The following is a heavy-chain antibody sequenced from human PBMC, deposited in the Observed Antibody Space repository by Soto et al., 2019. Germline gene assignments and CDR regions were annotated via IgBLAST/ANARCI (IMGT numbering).Heavy chain of an antibody. D-gene: IGHD4-17*01. Sequence: EVQLVESGGGLVKPGGSLRLSCAASGFTFSNAWMSWVRQAPGKGLEWVGRIKSKTDGGTTDYAAPVKGRFTISRDDSKNTLYLQVNSLKTEDTAVYYCTTDLDGLGPDAGYWGQGTLVTVSS. CDR2: IKSKTDGGTT. CDR1: GFTFSNAW. J-gene: IGHJ4*02. V-gene: IGHV3-15*01. CDR3: TTDLDGLGPDAGY.